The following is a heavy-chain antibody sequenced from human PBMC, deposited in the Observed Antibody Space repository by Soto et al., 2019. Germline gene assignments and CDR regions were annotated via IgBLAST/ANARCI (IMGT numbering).Heavy chain of an antibody. J-gene: IGHJ4*02. CDR2: ISSTGSTT. CDR3: ARGGQTYYFDD. Sequence: QVQLVESGGSLVKPGGSLRLSCAASGFTFSDNYMSWIRQAPGKGLEWVSYISSTGSTTYYADSVRGRFTMSRDNAKRSLYLQVNSLRADDTAVYFCARGGQTYYFDDWGQGTLVTVSS. CDR1: GFTFSDNY. V-gene: IGHV3-11*01.